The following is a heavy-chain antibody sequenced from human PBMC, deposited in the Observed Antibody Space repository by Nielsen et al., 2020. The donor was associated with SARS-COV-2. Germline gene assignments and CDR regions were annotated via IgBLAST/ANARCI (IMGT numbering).Heavy chain of an antibody. CDR3: ARGTPYVNWFDP. J-gene: IGHJ5*02. Sequence: SETLSLTCAVYGGSFSGYYWSWIRQPPGKGLEWIGSIYYSGSTYYNPSLKSRVTISVDTSKNQFSLKLSSVTAADTAVYYCARGTPYVNWFDPWGQGTLVTVSS. CDR2: IYYSGST. D-gene: IGHD3-10*02. V-gene: IGHV4-34*01. CDR1: GGSFSGYY.